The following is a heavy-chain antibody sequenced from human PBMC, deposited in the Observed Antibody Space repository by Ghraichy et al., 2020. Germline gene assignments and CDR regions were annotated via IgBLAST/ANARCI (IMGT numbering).Heavy chain of an antibody. J-gene: IGHJ4*02. CDR2: ISGSGGST. V-gene: IGHV3-23*01. Sequence: GGSLRLSCAASGFTFSSYAMSWVRQAPGKGLEWVSAISGSGGSTYYADSVKGRFTISRDNSKNTLYLQMNSLRAEDTAVYYCAKGNSGYSNKGDFDYWGPGTLVTVSS. CDR3: AKGNSGYSNKGDFDY. D-gene: IGHD5-18*01. CDR1: GFTFSSYA.